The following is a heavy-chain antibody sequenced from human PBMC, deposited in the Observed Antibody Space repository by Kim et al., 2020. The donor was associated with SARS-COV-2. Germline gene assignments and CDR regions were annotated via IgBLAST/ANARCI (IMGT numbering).Heavy chain of an antibody. CDR3: AREWLSSREFDY. V-gene: IGHV3-30*04. D-gene: IGHD5-18*01. CDR1: GFTINRHS. CDR2: ISYDGSNN. J-gene: IGHJ4*02. Sequence: GGSLRLSCAASGFTINRHSMNWVRQAPGKGLEWVALISYDGSNNYYSDSVKGRFTISRDNSKNTLFLQMNSLRTADTAVYYCAREWLSSREFDYWGQGTLVTVSS.